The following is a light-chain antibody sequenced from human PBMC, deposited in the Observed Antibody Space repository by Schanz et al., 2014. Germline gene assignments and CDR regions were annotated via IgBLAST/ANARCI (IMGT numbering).Light chain of an antibody. Sequence: QSALTQPASVSGSPGQSITITCTGTSSDVGGYKYVSWFQQHPGKAPKLLIYDVSNRPSGVSNRFSGSKSGNTASLTISGLQAEDEADYYCASYTSINTVLFGGGTKVTVL. CDR2: DVS. V-gene: IGLV2-14*01. CDR3: ASYTSINTVL. J-gene: IGLJ2*01. CDR1: SSDVGGYKY.